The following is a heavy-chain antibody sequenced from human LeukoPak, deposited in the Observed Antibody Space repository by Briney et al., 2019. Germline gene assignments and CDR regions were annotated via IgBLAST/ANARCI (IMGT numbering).Heavy chain of an antibody. CDR2: INHSGST. Sequence: GSLRLSCAASGFTFSSYAMSWIRQPPGKGLEWIGEINHSGSTNYNPSLKSRVTISVDTSKNQFSLKLSSVTAADTAVYYCASPYADYWGQGTLVTVSS. D-gene: IGHD3-16*01. J-gene: IGHJ4*02. V-gene: IGHV4-34*01. CDR1: GFTFSSYA. CDR3: ASPYADY.